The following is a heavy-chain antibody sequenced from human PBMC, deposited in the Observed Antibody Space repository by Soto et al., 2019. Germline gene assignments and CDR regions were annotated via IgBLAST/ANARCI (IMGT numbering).Heavy chain of an antibody. CDR1: GFTFSSYA. CDR3: ARHLGLWSDYYYYGMDV. J-gene: IGHJ6*02. CDR2: ISYDGSNK. D-gene: IGHD5-18*01. V-gene: IGHV3-30-3*01. Sequence: GGSLRLSCAASGFTFSSYAMHWVRQAPGKGLEWVAVISYDGSNKYYADSVKGRFTISRDNSKNTLYLQMNSLRAEDTAMYYCARHLGLWSDYYYYGMDVWGQGTTVTVSS.